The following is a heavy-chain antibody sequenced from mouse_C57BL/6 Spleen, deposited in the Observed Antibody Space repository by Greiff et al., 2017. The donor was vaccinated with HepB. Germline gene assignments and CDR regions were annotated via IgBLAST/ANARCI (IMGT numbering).Heavy chain of an antibody. D-gene: IGHD1-1*01. V-gene: IGHV1-76*01. CDR1: GYTFTDYY. CDR2: IYPGSGNT. CDR3: ARGPDYYGSSPAWFAY. Sequence: VQLQQSGAELVRPGASVKLSCKASGYTFTDYYINWVKQRPGQGLEWIARIYPGSGNTYYNEKFKGKATLTAEKSSSTAYMQLSSLTSEDSAVYFCARGPDYYGSSPAWFAYWGQGTLVTVSA. J-gene: IGHJ3*01.